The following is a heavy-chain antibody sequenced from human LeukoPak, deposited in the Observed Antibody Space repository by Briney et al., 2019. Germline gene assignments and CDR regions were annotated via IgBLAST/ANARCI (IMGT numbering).Heavy chain of an antibody. V-gene: IGHV3-48*04. CDR2: ISSSSSTI. CDR1: GFTFSSYS. D-gene: IGHD6-6*01. J-gene: IGHJ1*01. CDR3: ARDAGIAARREYFQH. Sequence: PGGSLRLSCAASGFTFSSYSMNWVRQAPGKGLEWVSYISSSSSTIYYADSVKGRFTISRDNAKNSLYLQMNSLRAEDTAVYYCARDAGIAARREYFQHWGQGTLVTVSS.